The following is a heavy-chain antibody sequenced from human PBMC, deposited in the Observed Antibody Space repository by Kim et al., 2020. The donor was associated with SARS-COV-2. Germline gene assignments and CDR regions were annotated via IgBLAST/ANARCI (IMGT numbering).Heavy chain of an antibody. J-gene: IGHJ4*02. CDR2: IYSGGST. Sequence: GGSLRLSCAASGFTVSSNFMSWVRQAPGKGLEWVSVIYSGGSTYYADSVKGRFTISRDSSKNTLYLQMNSLTAEDTAVYYCAREGPGYAPDYWGQGTLVTVSS. CDR3: AREGPGYAPDY. CDR1: GFTVSSNF. D-gene: IGHD5-12*01. V-gene: IGHV3-53*01.